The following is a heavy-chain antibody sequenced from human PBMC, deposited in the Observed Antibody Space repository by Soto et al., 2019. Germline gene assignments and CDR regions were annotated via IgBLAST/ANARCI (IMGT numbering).Heavy chain of an antibody. V-gene: IGHV1-46*03. D-gene: IGHD3-10*01. J-gene: IGHJ6*02. CDR2: INPSGGST. CDR1: GYTFTSYY. Sequence: QVQLVQSGAEVKKPGASVKVSCKASGYTFTSYYMHWVRQAPGQGLEWMGIINPSGGSTSYAQKFQGRVTMTRDTSTSTVYMELSSLRSEDTAVYYCARGWFGELFLYYDYGMDVWGQGTTVTVSS. CDR3: ARGWFGELFLYYDYGMDV.